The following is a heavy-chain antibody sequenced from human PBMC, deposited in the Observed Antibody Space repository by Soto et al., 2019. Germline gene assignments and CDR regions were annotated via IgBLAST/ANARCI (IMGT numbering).Heavy chain of an antibody. CDR2: ISPKSGGT. D-gene: IGHD3-9*01. J-gene: IGHJ4*02. Sequence: ASVKVSCKASGYSFIDYYIHWVRQAPGQGFEWMGRISPKSGGTNYAQKFEGRVTMTWDTSLNTAYMELSGLISDDTAVYYCARPPGYISDWYYFDLWGQGTLVTVSS. CDR1: GYSFIDYY. CDR3: ARPPGYISDWYYFDL. V-gene: IGHV1-2*02.